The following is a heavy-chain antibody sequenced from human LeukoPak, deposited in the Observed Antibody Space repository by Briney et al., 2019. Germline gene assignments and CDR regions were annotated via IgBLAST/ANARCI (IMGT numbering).Heavy chain of an antibody. J-gene: IGHJ5*02. CDR3: ARTLFYCGGDCLNWFDP. D-gene: IGHD2-21*02. V-gene: IGHV4-39*07. CDR1: GSSISSSSYY. Sequence: PSETLSLTCTVSGSSISSSSYYWGWIRQPPGKGLEWIGSIYYSGSTYYNPSLKSRVTISVDTSKNQFSLKLSSVTAADTAVYYCARTLFYCGGDCLNWFDPWGQGTLVTVSS. CDR2: IYYSGST.